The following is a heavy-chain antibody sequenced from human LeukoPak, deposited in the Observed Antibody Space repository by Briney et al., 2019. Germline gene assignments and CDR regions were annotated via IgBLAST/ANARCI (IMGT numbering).Heavy chain of an antibody. V-gene: IGHV1-2*02. J-gene: IGHJ4*02. Sequence: ASVKVSCKASGYTFTGYYMHWVRQAPGQGLEWMGWINPNSGGTNYAQKFQGRVTMTRDTSISTAYMELSRLRSDDTAVYYCARGLRAVVPAAMYYFDYWGQGTLVTVSS. CDR3: ARGLRAVVPAAMYYFDY. D-gene: IGHD2-2*01. CDR1: GYTFTGYY. CDR2: INPNSGGT.